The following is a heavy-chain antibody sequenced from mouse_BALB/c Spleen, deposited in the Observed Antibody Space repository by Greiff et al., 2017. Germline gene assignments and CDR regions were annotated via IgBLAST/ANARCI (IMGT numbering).Heavy chain of an antibody. V-gene: IGHV2-9-2*01. J-gene: IGHJ4*01. D-gene: IGHD2-1*01. Sequence: QVQLQQSGPGLVAPSQSLSITCTVSGFSLTSYDISWIRQPPGKGLEWLGVIWTGGGTNYNSAFMSRLSISKDNSKSQVFLKMNSLQTDDTAIYYCVRDKDYGNYYYAMDYWGQGTSVTVSS. CDR3: VRDKDYGNYYYAMDY. CDR2: IWTGGGT. CDR1: GFSLTSYD.